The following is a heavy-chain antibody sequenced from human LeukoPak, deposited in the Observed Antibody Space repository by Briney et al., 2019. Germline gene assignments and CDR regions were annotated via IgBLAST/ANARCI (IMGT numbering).Heavy chain of an antibody. CDR2: ISSSSSYI. J-gene: IGHJ4*02. Sequence: GGSLRLSCAASGFTFSSYSMNWVRQAPGKGLEWVSSISSSSSYIYYADSVKGRFTISRDNAKNSLYLQMNSLRAEDTAVYYCARAGPYCSGGSCYLDYWGQGTLVTVSS. CDR1: GFTFSSYS. D-gene: IGHD2-15*01. CDR3: ARAGPYCSGGSCYLDY. V-gene: IGHV3-21*01.